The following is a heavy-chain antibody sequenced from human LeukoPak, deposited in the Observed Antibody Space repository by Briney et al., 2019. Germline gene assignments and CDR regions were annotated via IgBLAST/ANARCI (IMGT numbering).Heavy chain of an antibody. CDR2: ISSSSSYI. J-gene: IGHJ4*02. CDR1: GFTFSSYS. CDR3: ARDVDTAMKDFDY. V-gene: IGHV3-21*01. D-gene: IGHD5-18*01. Sequence: NPGGSLRLSCAASGFTFSSYSMNWVRQAPGKGLEWVSSISSSSSYIYYADSVKSRFTISRDNAKNSLYLQMNSLRAEDTAVYYCARDVDTAMKDFDYWGQGTLVTVSS.